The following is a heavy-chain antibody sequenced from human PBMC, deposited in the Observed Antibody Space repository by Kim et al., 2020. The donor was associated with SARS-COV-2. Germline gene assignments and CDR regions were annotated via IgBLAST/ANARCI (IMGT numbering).Heavy chain of an antibody. CDR1: GFMFSAYR. V-gene: IGHV3-21*01. D-gene: IGHD3-16*01. J-gene: IGHJ4*02. CDR2: ISSYSNYI. CDR3: VTDGRASVWGF. Sequence: GGSLRLSCVASGFMFSAYRMDWVRQAPGKGPEWVSSISSYSNYIYYADSVKGRFTISRDNAKNSVFLQMNSLRPEDTAVYYCVTDGRASVWGFWGQGTLVTVSS.